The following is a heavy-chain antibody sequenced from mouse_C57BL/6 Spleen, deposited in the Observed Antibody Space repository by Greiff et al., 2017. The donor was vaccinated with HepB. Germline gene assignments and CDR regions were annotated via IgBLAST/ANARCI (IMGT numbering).Heavy chain of an antibody. V-gene: IGHV5-16*01. CDR3: ARDSLYGNYFDY. J-gene: IGHJ2*01. D-gene: IGHD1-1*01. Sequence: DVHLVESEGGLVQPGSSMKLSCTASGFTFSDYYMAWVRQVPEKGLEWVANINYDGSSTYYLDSLKSRFIISRDNAKNILYLQMSSLKSEDTATYYCARDSLYGNYFDYWGQGTTLTVSS. CDR2: INYDGSST. CDR1: GFTFSDYY.